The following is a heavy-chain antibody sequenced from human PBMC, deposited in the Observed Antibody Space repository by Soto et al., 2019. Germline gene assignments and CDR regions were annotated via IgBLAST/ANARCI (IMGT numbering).Heavy chain of an antibody. CDR3: ARDWTIFGAWEGMDV. D-gene: IGHD3-3*01. Sequence: GGSLRLSCAASGFTFSSYGMHWVRQAPGKGLEWVAVIWYDGSNKYYADSVKGRFTISRDNSKNTLYLQMNSLRAEDTAVYYCARDWTIFGAWEGMDVWGQGTTVTVSS. CDR1: GFTFSSYG. V-gene: IGHV3-33*01. CDR2: IWYDGSNK. J-gene: IGHJ6*02.